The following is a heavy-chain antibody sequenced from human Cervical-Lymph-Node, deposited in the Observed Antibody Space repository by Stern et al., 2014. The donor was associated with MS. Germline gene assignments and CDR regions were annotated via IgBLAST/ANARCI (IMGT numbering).Heavy chain of an antibody. CDR3: ARDRPGLVGPRSWGY. J-gene: IGHJ4*02. Sequence: QMQLVQSGTEVKKPGASVKVSCQASGYAFIAYGISWVRQAPGQGLEWVGWISASNGDTNSAQKFQGRISMTTDTSTSTAYMELRSLRSDDTAIYYCARDRPGLVGPRSWGYWGQGTLVTVSS. CDR1: GYAFIAYG. CDR2: ISASNGDT. V-gene: IGHV1-18*01. D-gene: IGHD1-26*01.